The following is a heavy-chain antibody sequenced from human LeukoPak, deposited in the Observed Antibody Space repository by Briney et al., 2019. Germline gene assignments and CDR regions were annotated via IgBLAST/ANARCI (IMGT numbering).Heavy chain of an antibody. Sequence: PSETLSLTCTVSGSSISSYYWSWIRQPPGKGLEWIGYIYYSGSTNYNPSLKSRVTISVDTSKNQFSLKLSSVTAADTAVYYCARVKVRGVIGDYWGQGTLVTVSS. J-gene: IGHJ4*02. CDR2: IYYSGST. D-gene: IGHD3-10*01. V-gene: IGHV4-59*01. CDR3: ARVKVRGVIGDY. CDR1: GSSISSYY.